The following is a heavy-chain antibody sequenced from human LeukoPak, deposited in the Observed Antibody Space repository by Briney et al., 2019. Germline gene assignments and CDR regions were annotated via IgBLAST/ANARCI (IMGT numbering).Heavy chain of an antibody. D-gene: IGHD2-15*01. CDR1: GGSISSYY. Sequence: SETLSLTCTVSGGSISSYYWSWIRRPPGKGLEWIGYIYYSGSTNYNPSLKSRVTISVDTSKNQFSLKLSSVTAADTAVYYCARTFRGGRGYCSGGSCYADFLWGQGTLVTVSS. J-gene: IGHJ4*02. CDR3: ARTFRGGRGYCSGGSCYADFL. V-gene: IGHV4-59*01. CDR2: IYYSGST.